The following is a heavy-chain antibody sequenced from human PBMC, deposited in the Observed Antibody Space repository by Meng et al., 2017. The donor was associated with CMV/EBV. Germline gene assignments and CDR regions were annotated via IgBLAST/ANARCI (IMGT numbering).Heavy chain of an antibody. CDR3: AKDRSSSVSFWFDP. CDR2: IWYDGSNK. V-gene: IGHV3-33*06. CDR1: GFIFSSYG. Sequence: GESLKISCEASGFIFSSYGMHWVRQAPGKGLEWVAVIWYDGSNKYYADSVKGRFTISRDNSKNTLYLQMNSLRAEDTAVYYCAKDRSSSVSFWFDPWGQGTLVTVSS. J-gene: IGHJ5*02. D-gene: IGHD6-6*01.